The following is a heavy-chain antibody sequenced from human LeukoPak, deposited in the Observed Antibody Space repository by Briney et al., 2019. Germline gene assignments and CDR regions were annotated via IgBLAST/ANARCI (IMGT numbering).Heavy chain of an antibody. CDR1: GGSIRSGDHH. CDR3: ARDLGGYPFFMDV. Sequence: KSSETLSLTCSVSGGSIRSGDHHWAWVRQPPGKGLEFIGSLDESARPYYNRPLKSRVSISGDTSGKQFSLNLTSVTAADTAVYFWARDLGGYPFFMDVWGRGTTVIVSS. V-gene: IGHV4-39*07. J-gene: IGHJ6*03. CDR2: LDESARP. D-gene: IGHD2-15*01.